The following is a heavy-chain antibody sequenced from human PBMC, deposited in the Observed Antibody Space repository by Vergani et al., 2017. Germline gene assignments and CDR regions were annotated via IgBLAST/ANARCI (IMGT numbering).Heavy chain of an antibody. CDR1: GFTFDDYA. Sequence: EVQLVESGGGLVQPGRSLRLSCAASGFTFDDYAMHWVRQAPGKGLEWVSGINWNSGTIAYADSVKGRFTISRDNAKNSLYLQMNSLRAEDTALYYCGKDMGSSSYSYYYYYMDVWGKGTTVTVSS. D-gene: IGHD6-6*01. J-gene: IGHJ6*03. CDR3: GKDMGSSSYSYYYYYMDV. CDR2: INWNSGTI. V-gene: IGHV3-9*01.